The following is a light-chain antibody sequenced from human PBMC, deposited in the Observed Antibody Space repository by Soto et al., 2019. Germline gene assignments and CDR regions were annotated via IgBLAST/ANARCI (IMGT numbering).Light chain of an antibody. CDR2: DVS. CDR1: SSDVGGYKY. J-gene: IGLJ1*01. CDR3: SSYAVSNSYV. Sequence: QSALTQPPSASGSLGQSVTISCTGTSSDVGGYKYVSWYQQYPGKAPKLIIYDVSQRPSGVPDRFSGSKSGNTASLTVSGLQADDEADYYCSSYAVSNSYVFGTGTKVTVL. V-gene: IGLV2-8*01.